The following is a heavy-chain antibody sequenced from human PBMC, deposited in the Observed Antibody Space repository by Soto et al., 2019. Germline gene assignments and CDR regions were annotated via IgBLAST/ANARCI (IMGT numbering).Heavy chain of an antibody. CDR1: GGTISGYY. J-gene: IGHJ5*02. V-gene: IGHV4-4*07. CDR2: IYSSGNT. Sequence: SETLSLTCSVSGGTISGYYWTWIRQPAGKGLEWIGRIYSSGNTKYNPSLKSRVTMSLDTSNNQFSLRMNSVTAADTAVYYCARGQRFSDWFDPWGQGTLVT. CDR3: ARGQRFSDWFDP. D-gene: IGHD3-3*01.